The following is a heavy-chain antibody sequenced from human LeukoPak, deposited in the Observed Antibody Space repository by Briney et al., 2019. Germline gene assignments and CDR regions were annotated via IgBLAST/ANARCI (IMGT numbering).Heavy chain of an antibody. Sequence: PSETLSLTCTVSGGSISSYYWSWIRQPPGKGLEWIGYIYYSGSTNYNPSLKSRVTISVDTSKNQFSLKLSSVTAADTAVYYCARDPGYCSGGSCPVFDYWDQGTLVTVSS. CDR3: ARDPGYCSGGSCPVFDY. CDR1: GGSISSYY. V-gene: IGHV4-59*01. D-gene: IGHD2-15*01. J-gene: IGHJ4*02. CDR2: IYYSGST.